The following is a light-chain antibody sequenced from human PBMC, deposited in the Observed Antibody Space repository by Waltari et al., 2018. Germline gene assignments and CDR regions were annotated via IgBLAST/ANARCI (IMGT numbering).Light chain of an antibody. CDR3: VLYMDSGVWV. CDR1: SGSVSTSFY. V-gene: IGLV8-61*01. J-gene: IGLJ3*02. Sequence: QTVVTQEPSVSVSPGGTVTLTCALSSGSVSTSFYPSWYQQTPGQAPRPRIYSTNTRLFGVPNRFSGSILGNKAALTIAGAQADDEADYYCVLYMDSGVWVFGGGTKLTVL. CDR2: STN.